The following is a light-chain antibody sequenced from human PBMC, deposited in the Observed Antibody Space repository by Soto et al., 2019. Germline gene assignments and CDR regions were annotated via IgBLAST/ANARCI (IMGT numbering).Light chain of an antibody. CDR3: QQYNNWPPYT. V-gene: IGKV3-15*01. J-gene: IGKJ2*01. CDR1: QSSSIN. Sequence: EIVMTQSPATLSLSPGERATLSCRASQSSSINLAWYQQKPGQAPRLLIYGASTRATGVPARFSGSGSETEFTLTISSLQSEDFAVYYCQQYNNWPPYTFGQGTKLEI. CDR2: GAS.